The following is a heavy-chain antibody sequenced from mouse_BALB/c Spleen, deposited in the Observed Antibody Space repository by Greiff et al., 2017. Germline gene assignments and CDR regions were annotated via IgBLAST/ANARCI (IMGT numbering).Heavy chain of an antibody. CDR3: TREEDYGNAMDY. CDR1: GFTFSNYW. CDR2: IRLKSNNYAT. Sequence: EVKLVESGGGLVQPGGSMKLSCVASGFTFSNYWMNWVRQSPEKGLEWVAEIRLKSNNYATHYAESVKGRFTISRDDSKSSVYLQMNNLRAEDTGIYYCTREEDYGNAMDYWGQGTSVTVSS. V-gene: IGHV6-6*02. D-gene: IGHD1-1*01. J-gene: IGHJ4*01.